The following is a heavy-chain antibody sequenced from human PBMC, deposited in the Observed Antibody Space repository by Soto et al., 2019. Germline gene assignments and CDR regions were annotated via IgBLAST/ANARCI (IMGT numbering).Heavy chain of an antibody. CDR3: ASRPGRFLELIDY. Sequence: PSETLSLTCTVSGGSISSSSYYWGWIRQPPGKGLEWIGSIYYSGSTYYNPSLKSRVTISVDTSKNQFSLKLSSVTAADTAVYYCASRPGRFLELIDYWGQGTLVTVSS. J-gene: IGHJ4*02. CDR1: GGSISSSSYY. CDR2: IYYSGST. V-gene: IGHV4-39*01. D-gene: IGHD3-3*01.